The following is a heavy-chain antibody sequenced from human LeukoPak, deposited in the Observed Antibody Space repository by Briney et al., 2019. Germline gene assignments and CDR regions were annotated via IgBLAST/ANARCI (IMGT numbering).Heavy chain of an antibody. V-gene: IGHV4-59*08. CDR2: IYSTGSI. D-gene: IGHD1-1*01. Sequence: SETLSLTCTLSGASFSNYYWTWFRQPPGKGLEWLGYIYSTGSIINNPSLERRVTISIDSSKNTFSLKLTSVTAADAAVYFCARWNLDLAYDIWGQGTMVTVSS. J-gene: IGHJ3*02. CDR1: GASFSNYY. CDR3: ARWNLDLAYDI.